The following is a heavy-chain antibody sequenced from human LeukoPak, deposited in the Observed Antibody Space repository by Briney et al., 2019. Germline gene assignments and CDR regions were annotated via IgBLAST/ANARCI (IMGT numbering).Heavy chain of an antibody. J-gene: IGHJ4*02. CDR1: GGTFSSYA. Sequence: ASVKVSCKASGGTFSSYAISWVRQAPGQGLEWMGWINPNSGGTNYAQKFQGRVTMTRDTSISTAYMELSRLRSDDTAVYYCARAYERTYYYDSSGYPTGYWGQGTLVTVSS. D-gene: IGHD3-22*01. CDR3: ARAYERTYYYDSSGYPTGY. V-gene: IGHV1-2*02. CDR2: INPNSGGT.